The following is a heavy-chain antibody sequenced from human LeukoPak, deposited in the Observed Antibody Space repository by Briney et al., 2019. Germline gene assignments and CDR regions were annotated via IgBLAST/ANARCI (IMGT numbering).Heavy chain of an antibody. D-gene: IGHD6-19*01. CDR1: GFTFSSYA. CDR2: ISGSGGST. V-gene: IGHV3-23*01. CDR3: TRSRGKIDY. J-gene: IGHJ4*02. Sequence: PGGSLRLSCAASGFTFSSYAMSWVRQAPGKGLEWVSAISGSGGSTYYADSVKGRFTISRDNSKNTLYLQMNSLRAEDTAVYFCTRSRGKIDYWGQGTLVTVSS.